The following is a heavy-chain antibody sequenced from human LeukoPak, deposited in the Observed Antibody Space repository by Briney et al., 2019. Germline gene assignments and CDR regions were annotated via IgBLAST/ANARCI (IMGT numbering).Heavy chain of an antibody. CDR1: GFTFSNYW. Sequence: GGSLRLSCAASGFTFSNYWMHWVRQAPGKGLVWVSRINSDGSSTSYADSVKGRFAISRDNAENTLYLQMNSLRAEDTAVYYCARGYGSYADYWGQGTLVTVSS. J-gene: IGHJ4*02. CDR3: ARGYGSYADY. V-gene: IGHV3-74*01. D-gene: IGHD1-26*01. CDR2: INSDGSST.